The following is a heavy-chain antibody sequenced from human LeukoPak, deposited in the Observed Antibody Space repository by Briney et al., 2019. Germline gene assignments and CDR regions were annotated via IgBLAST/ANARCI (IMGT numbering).Heavy chain of an antibody. CDR3: ANDRVYYDSSGYYYPEYFQH. CDR1: GFPFSSYA. V-gene: IGHV3-23*01. Sequence: GGSLRLSCAASGFPFSSYAMSWVRQAPGKGLEWVSAISGSGGSTNYADSVKGRFTSSRDNSKNTLYLQMNSLRAEDTAVYYCANDRVYYDSSGYYYPEYFQHWGQGTLVTVSS. D-gene: IGHD3-22*01. J-gene: IGHJ1*01. CDR2: ISGSGGST.